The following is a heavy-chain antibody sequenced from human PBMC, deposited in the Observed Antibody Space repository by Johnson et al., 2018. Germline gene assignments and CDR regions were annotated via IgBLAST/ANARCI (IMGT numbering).Heavy chain of an antibody. Sequence: VQLVESGGGLVQXGGSRRLSCAASGFTFSSYAMSWVRQAPGKGLEWVSVISANGDATYYADSVKGRFTISRDNSKNMLYLQMNTLRAEDTAVFYCAKPVGTNWPLGAFDIWGRGTLVTVSS. CDR2: ISANGDAT. CDR3: AKPVGTNWPLGAFDI. CDR1: GFTFSSYA. V-gene: IGHV3-23*04. J-gene: IGHJ3*02. D-gene: IGHD1-1*01.